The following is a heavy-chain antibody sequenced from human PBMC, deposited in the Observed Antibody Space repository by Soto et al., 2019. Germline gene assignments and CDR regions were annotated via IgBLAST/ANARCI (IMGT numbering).Heavy chain of an antibody. V-gene: IGHV3-23*01. D-gene: IGHD2-15*01. CDR1: GFTFSSST. Sequence: PGGSLRLSCAASGFTFSSSTMTWVRQAPGKGLEWVSAISGSVGKTYYADSVKGRFTISRDDSNNTLYLQMNSLRAEDTAIYYCATDACRGSCYVVVPWLDPWGQGTLVTVSS. J-gene: IGHJ5*02. CDR2: ISGSVGKT. CDR3: ATDACRGSCYVVVPWLDP.